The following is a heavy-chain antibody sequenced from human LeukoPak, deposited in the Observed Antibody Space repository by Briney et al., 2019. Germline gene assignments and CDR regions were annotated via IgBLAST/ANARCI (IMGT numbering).Heavy chain of an antibody. CDR1: GGSISTGSYY. CDR2: IYTSGST. Sequence: SQTLSLTCTVSGGSISTGSYYWNWIRQPAGKGLEWIGRIYTSGSTNYNPSLKSRLTISVDTSKNQFSLKLSSVTAADTAVYFCARDWGYSGSYYGFDYWGQGTLVTVSS. D-gene: IGHD1-26*01. V-gene: IGHV4-61*02. CDR3: ARDWGYSGSYYGFDY. J-gene: IGHJ4*02.